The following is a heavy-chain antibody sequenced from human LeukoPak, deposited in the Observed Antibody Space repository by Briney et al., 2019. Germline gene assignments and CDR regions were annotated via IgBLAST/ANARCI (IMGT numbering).Heavy chain of an antibody. CDR1: GFTFSSYW. CDR2: IKQEGSEK. Sequence: GGSLRLSCAASGFTFSSYWMSGVRQARGKGLEWVANIKQEGSEKYYVDYVKGRFTISRDKAKNSLYLQMNSLRAEDTAVYCCARCSSTSCYLAYWGQGTLVTVSS. D-gene: IGHD2-2*01. J-gene: IGHJ4*02. V-gene: IGHV3-7*04. CDR3: ARCSSTSCYLAY.